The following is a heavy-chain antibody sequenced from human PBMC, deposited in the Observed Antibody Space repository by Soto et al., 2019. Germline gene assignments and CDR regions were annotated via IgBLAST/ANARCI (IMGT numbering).Heavy chain of an antibody. Sequence: PVGSLRLSCAASGFTFDDYAMHWVRQAPGKGLEWVSGISWNSGSIGYADSVKGRFTISRDNAKNSLYLQMNSLRAEDTALYYCAKVIVTKSYYYYGMDVWGQGTTVTVSS. CDR1: GFTFDDYA. CDR2: ISWNSGSI. CDR3: AKVIVTKSYYYYGMDV. J-gene: IGHJ6*02. D-gene: IGHD4-4*01. V-gene: IGHV3-9*01.